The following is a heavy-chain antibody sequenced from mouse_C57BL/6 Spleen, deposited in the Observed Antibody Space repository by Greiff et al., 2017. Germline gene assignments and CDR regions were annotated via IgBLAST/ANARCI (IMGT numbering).Heavy chain of an antibody. CDR1: GYSITSGYY. CDR2: ISYDGSN. CDR3: ARGGLLLDY. D-gene: IGHD1-1*01. J-gene: IGHJ2*01. V-gene: IGHV3-6*01. Sequence: DVQLVESGPGLVKPSQSLSLTCSVTGYSITSGYYWNWIRQFPGNKLEWMGYISYDGSNNYNPSLKNRISITRDTSKNQFFLKLNSVTTEDTATYYCARGGLLLDYWGQGTTLTVSS.